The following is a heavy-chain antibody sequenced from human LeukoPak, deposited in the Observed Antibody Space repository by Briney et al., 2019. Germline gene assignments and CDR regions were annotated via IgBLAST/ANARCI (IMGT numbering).Heavy chain of an antibody. Sequence: PGGSLRLSCAASGFTFSSYGMHWVRQAPGKGLEWVAVISYDGSNKYYADSVKGRFTISRDNSKNTLYLQMNSLRAEDTAVYYCARAGGWYERGEYYYYGMDVWGQGTTVTVSS. CDR1: GFTFSSYG. CDR2: ISYDGSNK. V-gene: IGHV3-30*03. J-gene: IGHJ6*02. D-gene: IGHD6-19*01. CDR3: ARAGGWYERGEYYYYGMDV.